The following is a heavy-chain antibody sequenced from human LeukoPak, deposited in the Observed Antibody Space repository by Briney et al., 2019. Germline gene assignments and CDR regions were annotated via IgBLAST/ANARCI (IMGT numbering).Heavy chain of an antibody. D-gene: IGHD3-22*01. CDR1: GGSFSGYY. CDR2: INHSGNT. J-gene: IGHJ4*02. Sequence: SETLSLTCAVYGGSFSGYYWTWIRQPPGKGLEWIGEINHSGNTNYNPSLKSRVTMSVDTSNNQFSLKLSSVTAADTAVYFCARVPKPRTYYYDTGGYNPHFDNWGQGTLVTASS. CDR3: ARVPKPRTYYYDTGGYNPHFDN. V-gene: IGHV4-34*01.